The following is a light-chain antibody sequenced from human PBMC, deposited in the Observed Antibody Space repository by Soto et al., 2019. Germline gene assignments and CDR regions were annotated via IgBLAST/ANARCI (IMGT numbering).Light chain of an antibody. Sequence: DMQMTQSPSSLSASVGDRVTITWRASQTISNYLHWYQYRPGRAPNLLIYAASTLHSGVPSRFSGSGSGTEFTLTISSLQPEDFAHYYCLQTYNFPYTFGQGTKLEI. V-gene: IGKV1-39*01. J-gene: IGKJ2*01. CDR1: QTISNY. CDR3: LQTYNFPYT. CDR2: AAS.